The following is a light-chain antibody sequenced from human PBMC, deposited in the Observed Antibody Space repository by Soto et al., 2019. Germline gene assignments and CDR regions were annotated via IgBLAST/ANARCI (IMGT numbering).Light chain of an antibody. CDR1: NSDVGGYNY. Sequence: QTLLTEPRSLSGSPGQSVTISCTGTNSDVGGYNYVSWYQQYPGKAPKLMISGVSERPSGVPDRFSGSKSGNTASLTISGLQAEDEADYYCCSYVDTDTWVFGGGTKVTVL. V-gene: IGLV2-11*01. CDR2: GVS. J-gene: IGLJ3*02. CDR3: CSYVDTDTWV.